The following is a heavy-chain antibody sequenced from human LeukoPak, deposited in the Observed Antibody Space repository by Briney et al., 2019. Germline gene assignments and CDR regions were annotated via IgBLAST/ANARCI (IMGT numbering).Heavy chain of an antibody. J-gene: IGHJ6*02. D-gene: IGHD3-10*01. CDR1: GHTFTTFG. Sequence: ASVKVSCKASGHTFTTFGIIWVRQAPGQGLEWMGWISAYDGNTNYAQKLQGRVTMTTDTSTSTAYMELRSLRSDDTAVYYCARVYYGSGSYDNGNQIYRYYYGMDVWGQGTTVTVSS. CDR3: ARVYYGSGSYDNGNQIYRYYYGMDV. V-gene: IGHV1-18*01. CDR2: ISAYDGNT.